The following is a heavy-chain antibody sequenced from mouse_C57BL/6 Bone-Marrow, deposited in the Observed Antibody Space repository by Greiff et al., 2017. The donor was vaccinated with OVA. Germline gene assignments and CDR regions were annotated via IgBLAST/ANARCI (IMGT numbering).Heavy chain of an antibody. V-gene: IGHV5-4*01. J-gene: IGHJ4*01. CDR3: ARVREGDYAMDY. CDR2: ISDGGSYT. CDR1: GFTFSSYA. Sequence: EVQGVESGGGLVKPGGSLKLSCAASGFTFSSYAMSWVRQTPEKRLEWVATISDGGSYTYYPDNVKGRFTISRDNAKNNLYLQMSHLKSEDTAMYYCARVREGDYAMDYWGQGTSVTVSS.